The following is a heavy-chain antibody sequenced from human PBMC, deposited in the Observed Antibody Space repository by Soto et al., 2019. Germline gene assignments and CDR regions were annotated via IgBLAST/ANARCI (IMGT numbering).Heavy chain of an antibody. CDR1: GFSFSDYY. D-gene: IGHD3-10*01. V-gene: IGHV3-11*01. J-gene: IGHJ4*02. CDR3: SRDYYCGSILDY. Sequence: GGSLRLSCVVSGFSFSDYYMSWIRQAPGKGLEWISYISNTGSTKYYADSVKGRFTISRDNAKNSLYLQMNSLRGEDTAVYYCSRDYYCGSILDYWGQGPLVTVSS. CDR2: ISNTGSTK.